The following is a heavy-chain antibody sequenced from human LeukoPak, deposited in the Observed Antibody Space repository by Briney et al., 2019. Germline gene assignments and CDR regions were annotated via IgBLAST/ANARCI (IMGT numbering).Heavy chain of an antibody. CDR3: ARGITGMYYYDP. D-gene: IGHD3-10*01. CDR1: GFTFSSYW. Sequence: GGSLRLSCPASGFTFSSYWMHWVRQAPGKGLVWVSRINFDGSSTNYADSVKGGFTISRDNAKDTLYLQINSLRAEDTAVYYCARGITGMYYYDPWGQGTLVTVSS. CDR2: INFDGSST. V-gene: IGHV3-74*01. J-gene: IGHJ5*02.